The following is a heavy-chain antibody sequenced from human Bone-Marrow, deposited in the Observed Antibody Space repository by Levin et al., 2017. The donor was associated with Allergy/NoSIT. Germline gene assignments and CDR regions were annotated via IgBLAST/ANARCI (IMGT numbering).Heavy chain of an antibody. CDR1: GFSLTTGGVS. Sequence: ESGPTLVKPTQTLTLTCTFSGFSLTTGGVSVGWIRQPPGKALEWLALVYWDDDKRYTSSLERRLGITKDISNNQVVLTLTNVDPVDTATYYCAHRSYYASGKPFDNWGQGVLVTVSS. CDR2: VYWDDDK. V-gene: IGHV2-5*02. CDR3: AHRSYYASGKPFDN. J-gene: IGHJ4*02. D-gene: IGHD3-10*01.